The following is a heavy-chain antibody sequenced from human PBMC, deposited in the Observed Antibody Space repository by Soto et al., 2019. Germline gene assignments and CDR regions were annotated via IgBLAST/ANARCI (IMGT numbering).Heavy chain of an antibody. D-gene: IGHD6-19*01. J-gene: IGHJ4*02. Sequence: SETLSLTCAVYGGSFSCYYWSWIRQSPGKGLEWLGYVYYTGSTNYSPSLRSRVSISVDTSKNEFSLRLSSVTAAGTAVYFCARSVAVPGAHIDYWGQGTQVTVSS. CDR1: GGSFSCYY. CDR2: VYYTGST. CDR3: ARSVAVPGAHIDY. V-gene: IGHV4-59*01.